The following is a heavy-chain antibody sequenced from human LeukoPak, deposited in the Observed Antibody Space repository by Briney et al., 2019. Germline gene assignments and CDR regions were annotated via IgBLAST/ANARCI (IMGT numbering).Heavy chain of an antibody. D-gene: IGHD5-24*01. J-gene: IGHJ5*02. CDR3: ARLLEMATIGTGWFDP. CDR1: AHTFTSFW. V-gene: IGHV5-51*01. Sequence: GESLKISCKGPAHTFTSFWIAWVRQRPGEGLEWMGIIYPGDSDVKYSPSFQGQVTISADKSNSTAYLQWSSLKASDTAMYFCARLLEMATIGTGWFDPWGQGTLVTVSS. CDR2: IYPGDSDV.